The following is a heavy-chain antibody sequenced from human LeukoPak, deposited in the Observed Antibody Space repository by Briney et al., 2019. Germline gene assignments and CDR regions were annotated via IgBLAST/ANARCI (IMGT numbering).Heavy chain of an antibody. J-gene: IGHJ4*02. V-gene: IGHV1-18*01. D-gene: IGHD2-15*01. CDR1: GYTFTSYG. CDR2: ISAYNGNT. Sequence: ASVKVSCKASGYTFTSYGISWVRQAPGQGLEWMGWISAYNGNTNYAQKLQGRVTMTTDTSTSTAYMELRSLRSDDTAVYYCARVFRPTRRYCSGGSCGFDYWGQGTLVTVSS. CDR3: ARVFRPTRRYCSGGSCGFDY.